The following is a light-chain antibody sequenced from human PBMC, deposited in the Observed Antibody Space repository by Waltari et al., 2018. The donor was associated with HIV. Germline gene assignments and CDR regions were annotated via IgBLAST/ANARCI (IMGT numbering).Light chain of an antibody. CDR1: QGITNY. CDR3: QQSDNLPLT. V-gene: IGKV1-33*01. Sequence: DIQMTQSPSSLSASLGDRVIITCQASQGITNYLNWYQQKPGKAPKLLIYRASSLERRVPSRFSGSGSGTYFTFTISSLQHEDIATYYCQQSDNLPLTFGGGTRVEIK. J-gene: IGKJ4*01. CDR2: RAS.